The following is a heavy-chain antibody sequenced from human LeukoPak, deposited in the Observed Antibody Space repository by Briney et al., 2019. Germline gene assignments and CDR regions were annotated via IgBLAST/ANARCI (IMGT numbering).Heavy chain of an antibody. D-gene: IGHD3-10*01. CDR3: ARSERGMVRGVILPRYFDY. CDR2: ISSSGSTI. V-gene: IGHV3-11*01. J-gene: IGHJ4*02. CDR1: GFTFSDYY. Sequence: GGSLRLSCAASGFTFSDYYMSWIRQAPGKGLEWVSDISSSGSTIYYADSVKGRFTISRDNVKNSLYLQMNSLRAEDTAVYYCARSERGMVRGVILPRYFDYWGQGTLGTVSS.